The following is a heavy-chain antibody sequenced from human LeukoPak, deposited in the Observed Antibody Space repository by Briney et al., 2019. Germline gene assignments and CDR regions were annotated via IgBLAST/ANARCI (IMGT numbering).Heavy chain of an antibody. CDR1: GFTFSSYS. CDR3: ARDRDYGGSPTDY. J-gene: IGHJ4*02. Sequence: GGSLRLSCAASGFTFSSYSINWVRQAPGKGLEWVSSISSSSSYIYYADSVKGRFTISRDNAKNSLYLQMNSLRAEDTAVYYCARDRDYGGSPTDYWGQGTLVTVSS. D-gene: IGHD4-23*01. CDR2: ISSSSSYI. V-gene: IGHV3-21*01.